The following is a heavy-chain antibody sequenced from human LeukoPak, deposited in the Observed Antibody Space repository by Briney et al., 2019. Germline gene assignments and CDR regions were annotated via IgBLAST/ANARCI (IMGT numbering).Heavy chain of an antibody. V-gene: IGHV4-39*07. J-gene: IGHJ6*03. Sequence: SETLSLTCTVSGGSITTSTYYWAWIRQPPGKGLEWIGSIYSSGSTYYNPSLKSRVTISVDTSKNQFSLNLSSVTAADTAVYYCARGVEEVWWLPLVYYYLDVWGKGTTVTISS. CDR2: IYSSGST. CDR1: GGSITTSTYY. D-gene: IGHD5-12*01. CDR3: ARGVEEVWWLPLVYYYLDV.